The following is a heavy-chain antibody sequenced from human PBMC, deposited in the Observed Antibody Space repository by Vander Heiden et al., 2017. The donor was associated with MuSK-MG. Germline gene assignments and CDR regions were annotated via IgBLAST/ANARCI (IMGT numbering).Heavy chain of an antibody. CDR1: GFTFSRHW. CDR2: MKQDGSDK. D-gene: IGHD2-15*01. V-gene: IGHV3-7*03. Sequence: EVQLVESGGGLVQPGGSLTLSCAASGFTFSRHWMSWARQAPGKGLEWVANMKQDGSDKYYVESVKGRFTISRDNAKNSLYLQMNSLRAEDTAVYYCARDYCSGGTCNAFFDYWGQGALVTVSS. CDR3: ARDYCSGGTCNAFFDY. J-gene: IGHJ4*02.